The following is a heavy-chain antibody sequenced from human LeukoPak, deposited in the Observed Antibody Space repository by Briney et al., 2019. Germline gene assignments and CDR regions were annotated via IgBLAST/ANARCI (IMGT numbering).Heavy chain of an antibody. CDR3: ARAVAATDYFDY. V-gene: IGHV3-9*01. CDR2: ISWNSGSI. J-gene: IGHJ4*02. Sequence: GGSLRLSCAASGFTFDDYAMHWVRQAPGKGLEWVSGISWNSGSIGYADSVKGRFTISRDNAKNSLYLQMNSLRAEDTAVYYCARAVAATDYFDYWGQGTLVTVSS. D-gene: IGHD2-15*01. CDR1: GFTFDDYA.